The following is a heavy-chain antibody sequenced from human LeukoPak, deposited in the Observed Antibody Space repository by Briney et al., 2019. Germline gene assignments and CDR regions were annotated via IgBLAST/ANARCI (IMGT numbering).Heavy chain of an antibody. D-gene: IGHD3-16*02. Sequence: GGSLRLSCAASGFTFSSYAMSWVRQAPGKGLERVSAISGSGGSTYYADSVKGRFTISRDNSKNTLYLQMNSLRAEDTAVYYCAKLSARYGAFDIWGQGTMVTVSS. J-gene: IGHJ3*02. CDR2: ISGSGGST. CDR3: AKLSARYGAFDI. V-gene: IGHV3-23*01. CDR1: GFTFSSYA.